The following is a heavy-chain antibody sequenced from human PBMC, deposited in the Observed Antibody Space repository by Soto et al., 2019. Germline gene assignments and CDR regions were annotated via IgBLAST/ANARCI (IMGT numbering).Heavy chain of an antibody. V-gene: IGHV3-NL1*01. CDR3: AKDLSGSPKTY. Sequence: PGGSLRLSCAASGFTFSSYWMHWVRQPPGKGLEWVSGIYGSGDSTFYADSVKGRFTISRDNSKNTLYLQMNSLRAEDTAVYYCAKDLSGSPKTYWGQGTLVTVS. CDR2: IYGSGDST. J-gene: IGHJ4*02. CDR1: GFTFSSYW. D-gene: IGHD1-26*01.